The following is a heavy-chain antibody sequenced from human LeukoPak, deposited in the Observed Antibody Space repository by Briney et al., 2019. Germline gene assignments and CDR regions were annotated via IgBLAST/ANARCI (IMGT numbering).Heavy chain of an antibody. V-gene: IGHV4-4*07. D-gene: IGHD3-3*01. CDR3: ARDYDFWSGSTL. Sequence: SETLSLTCTVSGGSISSYYCSWIRPPAGKGLGWIGRIYTSGSTTYNPSLKSRVTMSVDTSKHQFSLKLSSVTAADTGVYYCARDYDFWSGSTLWGQGTLVTVSS. J-gene: IGHJ4*02. CDR1: GGSISSYY. CDR2: IYTSGST.